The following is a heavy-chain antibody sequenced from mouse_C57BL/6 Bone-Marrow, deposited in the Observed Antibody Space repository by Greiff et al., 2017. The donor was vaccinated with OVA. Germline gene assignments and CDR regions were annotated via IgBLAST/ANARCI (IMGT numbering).Heavy chain of an antibody. V-gene: IGHV5-12*01. CDR3: ASPYDGYHYYAMDY. D-gene: IGHD2-3*01. Sequence: DVMLVESGGGLVQPGGSLKLSCAASGFTFSDYYMYWVRQTPEKRLEWVAYISNGGGSTYYPDTVKGRFTISRDNAKNTLYLQMSRLKSEDTAMYYCASPYDGYHYYAMDYWGQGTSVTVSS. CDR1: GFTFSDYY. J-gene: IGHJ4*01. CDR2: ISNGGGST.